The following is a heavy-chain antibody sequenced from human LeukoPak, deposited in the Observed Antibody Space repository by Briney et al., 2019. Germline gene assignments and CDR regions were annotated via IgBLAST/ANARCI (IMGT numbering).Heavy chain of an antibody. CDR1: GGSISSSSYY. D-gene: IGHD5/OR15-5a*01. CDR2: IYYSGST. CDR3: ARGLRYWYFDL. J-gene: IGHJ2*01. Sequence: PSETLSLTCTVSGGSISSSSYYWGWIRQPPGKGLEWIGSIYYSGSTYYNPSLKSRVTISVDTSKNQFSLKLSSVTAADTAVYYCARGLRYWYFDLWGRGTLVTVSS. V-gene: IGHV4-39*01.